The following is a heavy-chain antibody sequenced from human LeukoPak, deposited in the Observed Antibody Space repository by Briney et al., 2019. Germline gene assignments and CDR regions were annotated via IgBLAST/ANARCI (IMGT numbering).Heavy chain of an antibody. J-gene: IGHJ3*02. D-gene: IGHD1-26*01. V-gene: IGHV1-18*01. Sequence: ASVKVPCKASGYTFTSYGISWVRQAPGQGLEWMGWISAYNGNTNYAQKLQGRVTMTTDTSTSTAYMELRSLRSDDTAVYYCARRWELREGGAFDIWGQGTMVTVSS. CDR2: ISAYNGNT. CDR1: GYTFTSYG. CDR3: ARRWELREGGAFDI.